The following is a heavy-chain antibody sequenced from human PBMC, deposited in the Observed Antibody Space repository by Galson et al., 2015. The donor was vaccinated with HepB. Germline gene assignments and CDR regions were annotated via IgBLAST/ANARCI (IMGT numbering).Heavy chain of an antibody. J-gene: IGHJ6*02. CDR1: GFTFSSYG. CDR2: IWYDGSNK. D-gene: IGHD2-15*01. CDR3: ARDKIVVVVAEIYYYGMDV. Sequence: SLRLSCAASGFTFSSYGMHWVRQAPGKGLEWVAVIWYDGSNKYYADSVKGRFTISRDNSKNTLYLQMNSLRAEDTAVYYCARDKIVVVVAEIYYYGMDVWGQGTTVTVSS. V-gene: IGHV3-33*01.